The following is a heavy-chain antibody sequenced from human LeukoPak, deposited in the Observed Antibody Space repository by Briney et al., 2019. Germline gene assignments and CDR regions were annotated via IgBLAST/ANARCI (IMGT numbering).Heavy chain of an antibody. CDR3: ARDINRVWFGELNDY. V-gene: IGHV3-30-3*01. CDR1: GFTFSSYA. D-gene: IGHD3-10*01. Sequence: GGSLRLSCAASGFTFSSYAMHWVRQAPGKGLEWVAVISYDGSNKYYADSVKGRFTISRDNSKNTLYLQMNSLRAEDTAVYYCARDINRVWFGELNDYWGQGTLVTVSS. CDR2: ISYDGSNK. J-gene: IGHJ4*02.